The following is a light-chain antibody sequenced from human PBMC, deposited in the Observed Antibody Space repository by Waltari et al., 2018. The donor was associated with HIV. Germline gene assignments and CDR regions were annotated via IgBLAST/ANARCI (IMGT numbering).Light chain of an antibody. Sequence: EIVMTQSPATLSVSAGERATLSCRASQNIGGNLAWYQQRHGQPPRLLLYGASSREPGIPARFSGRGSGTEFTLTISSLESDDSAVYYCQQYLDWPPWTFGQGTKV. CDR2: GAS. V-gene: IGKV3D-15*01. CDR3: QQYLDWPPWT. CDR1: QNIGGN. J-gene: IGKJ1*01.